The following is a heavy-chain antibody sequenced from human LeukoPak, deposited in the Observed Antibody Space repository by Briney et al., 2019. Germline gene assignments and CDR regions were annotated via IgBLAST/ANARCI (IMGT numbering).Heavy chain of an antibody. J-gene: IGHJ4*02. Sequence: GGSLRLSCAASGFTFSTYDMHWVRQVTGKGLEWVSAIGTADDTYYLGSVKGRFTISRENAKNVLYLQMSSLKASDTAMYYCARLRTGDVDYWGQGTLVTVSS. CDR2: IGTADDT. V-gene: IGHV3-13*01. D-gene: IGHD7-27*01. CDR3: ARLRTGDVDY. CDR1: GFTFSTYD.